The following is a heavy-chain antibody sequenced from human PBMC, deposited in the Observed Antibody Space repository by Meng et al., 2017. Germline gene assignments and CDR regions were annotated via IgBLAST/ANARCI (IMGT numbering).Heavy chain of an antibody. CDR2: IRSRPNVYAT. D-gene: IGHD1-20*01. CDR3: TIYITGHF. Sequence: EGELVGSGGGLVQPGGSLKLSCAVSGVTFSGSDIHWVRQASGKGLEWVGRIRSRPNVYATAYAASVRGRFTISRDDSKNTAYLQMNSLKTEDTAVYYCTIYITGHFWGQGTLVTVSS. J-gene: IGHJ4*03. CDR1: GVTFSGSD. V-gene: IGHV3-73*02.